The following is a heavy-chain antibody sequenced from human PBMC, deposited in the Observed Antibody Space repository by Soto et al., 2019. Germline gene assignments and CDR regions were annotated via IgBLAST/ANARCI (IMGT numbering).Heavy chain of an antibody. D-gene: IGHD1-26*01. CDR1: GYTFTSYG. CDR2: ISAYNGNT. Sequence: QVQLVQSGAEVKKPGASVKVSCKASGYTFTSYGISWVRQAPGQGLEWMGWISAYNGNTKYAQKLQGRVTTTPDTSTSTECMELRSLRSDDTAVYYCARDLGGSYYAPVDYWGQGTLVTVSS. J-gene: IGHJ4*02. V-gene: IGHV1-18*01. CDR3: ARDLGGSYYAPVDY.